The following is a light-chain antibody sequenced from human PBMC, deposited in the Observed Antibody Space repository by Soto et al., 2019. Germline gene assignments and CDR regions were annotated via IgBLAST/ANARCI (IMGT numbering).Light chain of an antibody. J-gene: IGLJ1*01. Sequence: QSALAQPASVSGSPGQSITISCTGTSSDVGDYNYVSWYQQHPGKAPKLMIYDVSHRPSEVSNRFSGSKSGNTASLTISGLQAEDEADYYCSSYTRSSTLLFGTGTKPPS. CDR2: DVS. CDR1: SSDVGDYNY. CDR3: SSYTRSSTLL. V-gene: IGLV2-14*03.